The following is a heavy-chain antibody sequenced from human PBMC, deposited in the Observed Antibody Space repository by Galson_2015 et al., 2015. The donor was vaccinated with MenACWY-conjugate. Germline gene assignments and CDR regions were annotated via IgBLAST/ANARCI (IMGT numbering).Heavy chain of an antibody. CDR2: IDPSDSYT. Sequence: QSGAEVKKPGESLRISCKGSGYSFPSYWISWVRQMPGKGLEWMGRIDPSDSYTNYSPSFQGHVTISADKSISTAYLQWSSLKASDAAMYCCARRKDLLFDLWGRGALVTVSS. CDR3: ARRKDLLFDL. D-gene: IGHD1-14*01. V-gene: IGHV5-10-1*01. J-gene: IGHJ2*01. CDR1: GYSFPSYW.